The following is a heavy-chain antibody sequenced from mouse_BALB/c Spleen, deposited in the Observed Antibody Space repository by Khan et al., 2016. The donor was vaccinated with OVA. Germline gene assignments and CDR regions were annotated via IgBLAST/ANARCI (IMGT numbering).Heavy chain of an antibody. V-gene: IGHV1S136*01. CDR2: INPYNDGA. D-gene: IGHD1-1*01. Sequence: VQLKQSGPELVKPGASVKISCQASGYSFTNYIIHWVKQNPGQGLEWIGYINPYNDGAKYNEKFKGKATLTSDKSSSTAYMELSGLTSEDSACYYCARDYGRSFWFAYWGQGTLVTVSA. J-gene: IGHJ3*01. CDR1: GYSFTNYI. CDR3: ARDYGRSFWFAY.